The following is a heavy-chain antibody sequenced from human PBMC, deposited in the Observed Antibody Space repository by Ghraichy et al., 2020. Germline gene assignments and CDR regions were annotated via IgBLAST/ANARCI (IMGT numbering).Heavy chain of an antibody. CDR1: GDAFTSRNSFP. J-gene: IGHJ5*01. Sequence: SVKVSCKAIGDAFTSRNSFPISWVRQAPGQGLEWMGMIFAAFGMSHHSERFQGRITITADEYINTIYMELANLRSDDTAVYFCASIPNVIKPSRPLDSWGQGTLITVSS. CDR3: ASIPNVIKPSRPLDS. CDR2: IFAAFGMS. D-gene: IGHD3-10*01. V-gene: IGHV1-69*02.